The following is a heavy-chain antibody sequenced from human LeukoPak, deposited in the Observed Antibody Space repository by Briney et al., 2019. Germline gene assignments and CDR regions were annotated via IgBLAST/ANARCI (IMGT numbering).Heavy chain of an antibody. CDR3: VCPNRELQLDY. CDR1: GGTFSSYA. V-gene: IGHV1-69*13. Sequence: SVKVSCKASGGTFSSYAISWVRQAPGQGLEWMGGIIPIFGTANYAQKFQGRVTITADESASTAYMELSSLRSEDTAVYYCVCPNRELQLDYWGQGTLVTVSS. CDR2: IIPIFGTA. J-gene: IGHJ4*02. D-gene: IGHD1-7*01.